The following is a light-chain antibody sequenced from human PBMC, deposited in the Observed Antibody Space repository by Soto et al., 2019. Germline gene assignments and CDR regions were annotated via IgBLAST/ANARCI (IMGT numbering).Light chain of an antibody. CDR1: SSNIGSNN. CDR2: NNN. J-gene: IGLJ3*02. CDR3: AAWDDGLNGWV. V-gene: IGLV1-44*01. Sequence: SALTQPPSASGTPGQRVTISCSGSSSNIGSNNVNWYQQLPGTAPKLLIYNNNQRPSGVPDRFSGSKSATSASLAISGLQSEDEADYHCAAWDDGLNGWVFGGGTKLTVL.